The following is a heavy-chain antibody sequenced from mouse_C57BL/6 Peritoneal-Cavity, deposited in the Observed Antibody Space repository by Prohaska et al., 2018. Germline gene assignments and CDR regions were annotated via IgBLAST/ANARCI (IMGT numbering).Heavy chain of an antibody. CDR1: GYTFTSYW. Sequence: QVQLQQPGAELVRPGSSVKLSCKASGYTFTSYWMHWVKQRPIQGLEWIGNIDPSDSETHYNQKFKDKATLTVDKSSSTAYMQLSSLTSEDSVVYYCAREGSNYGFAYWGQGTLVTVSA. CDR2: IDPSDSET. D-gene: IGHD2-5*01. V-gene: IGHV1-52*01. J-gene: IGHJ3*01. CDR3: AREGSNYGFAY.